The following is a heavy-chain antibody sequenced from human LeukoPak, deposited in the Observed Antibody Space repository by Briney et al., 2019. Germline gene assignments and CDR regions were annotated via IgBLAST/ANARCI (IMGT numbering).Heavy chain of an antibody. CDR2: IYYSGST. V-gene: IGHV4-59*08. CDR3: ARHDPSVSGDY. CDR1: GGSISSYY. Sequence: KPSETLSLTCTVSGGSISSYYWSWIRQPPGKGLEWIGYIYYSGSTNYNPSLKSRVTISVDTSKNQFSLKLSSVTAADTAVYYCARHDPSVSGDYWGRGTLVTVSS. J-gene: IGHJ4*02. D-gene: IGHD3-10*01.